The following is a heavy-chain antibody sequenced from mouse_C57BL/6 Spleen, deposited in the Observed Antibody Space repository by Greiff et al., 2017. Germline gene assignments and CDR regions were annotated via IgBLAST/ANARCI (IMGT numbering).Heavy chain of an antibody. J-gene: IGHJ3*01. Sequence: PVQQSGAELVRPGASVPLSCKASGYTFTDYEMHWVKQTPVHGLEWIGAIDPETGGTAYNQKFKGKAILTADKSSSTAYMELRSLTSEDSAVYYCTRGARPAGFAYWGQGTLVTVSA. CDR3: TRGARPAGFAY. CDR2: IDPETGGT. V-gene: IGHV1-15*01. CDR1: GYTFTDYE.